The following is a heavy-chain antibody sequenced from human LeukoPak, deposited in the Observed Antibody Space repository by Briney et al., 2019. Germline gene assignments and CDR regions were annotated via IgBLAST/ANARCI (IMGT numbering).Heavy chain of an antibody. V-gene: IGHV1-69*13. Sequence: ASVKVSCKASGGTFSKYFINWVRQAPGQGLEWMGGIIPIFGTANYVQKFQGRVTITADESTRTAYMELSRLRSEDTAVYYCARASSDDTAMATPFAYWGQGTLVTVSS. J-gene: IGHJ4*02. CDR1: GGTFSKYF. CDR2: IIPIFGTA. CDR3: ARASSDDTAMATPFAY. D-gene: IGHD5-18*01.